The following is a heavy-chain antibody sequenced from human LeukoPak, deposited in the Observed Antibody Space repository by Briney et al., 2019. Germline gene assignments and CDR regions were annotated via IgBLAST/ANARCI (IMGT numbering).Heavy chain of an antibody. Sequence: GGSLRLSCAASGFTFSSYEMNWVRQAPGKGLEWVAFIRYDGSYKYYADSVKGRFTISRDNSKNTLYLQMNSLRPEDSAVYYCAKEFGYSYGLEYWGQGTLVTVSS. CDR2: IRYDGSYK. CDR1: GFTFSSYE. CDR3: AKEFGYSYGLEY. V-gene: IGHV3-30*02. D-gene: IGHD5-18*01. J-gene: IGHJ4*02.